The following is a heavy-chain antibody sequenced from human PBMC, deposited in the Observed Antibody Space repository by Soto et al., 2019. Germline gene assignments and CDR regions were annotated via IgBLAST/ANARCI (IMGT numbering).Heavy chain of an antibody. CDR3: AMGKGKIFGVVIHYYYGMEV. CDR2: IMPVFRRP. D-gene: IGHD3-3*01. V-gene: IGHV1-69*13. J-gene: IGHJ6*02. CDR1: GCTFRTSA. Sequence: SVKVSCKASGCTFRTSAISWVRQAPGQGLEWVGGIMPVFRRPKYAQNFQDRVTITADESTSTAYMELNSLKSEDTAVYYCAMGKGKIFGVVIHYYYGMEVWGQGTTVTVSS.